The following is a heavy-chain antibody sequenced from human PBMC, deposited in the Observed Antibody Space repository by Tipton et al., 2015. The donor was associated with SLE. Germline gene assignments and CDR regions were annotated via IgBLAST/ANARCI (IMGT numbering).Heavy chain of an antibody. CDR2: IYYGGST. CDR3: ARHVIGGGSFYKRAFDV. V-gene: IGHV4-39*01. D-gene: IGHD1-26*01. CDR1: GGSISSRSYY. Sequence: TLSLTCTVSGGSISSRSYYWGWIRQPPGKGLGWIGSIYYGGSTYYNPSLKRRVTISVDTSKNQFSLKLNSVTAADTAVYYCARHVIGGGSFYKRAFDVWGQGTMVTVSS. J-gene: IGHJ3*01.